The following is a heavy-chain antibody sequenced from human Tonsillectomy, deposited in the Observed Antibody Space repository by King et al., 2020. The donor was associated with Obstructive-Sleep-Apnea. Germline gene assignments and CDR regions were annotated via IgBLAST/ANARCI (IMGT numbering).Heavy chain of an antibody. V-gene: IGHV3-33*01. CDR2: IWYDGSNK. D-gene: IGHD6-19*01. Sequence: VQLVESGGGVVQPGRSLRLSCAASGFTFSSYGMHWVRQAPGKGLEWVAVIWYDGSNKYYADSVKGRFTISRDNSKNTLYLQMNSLRAEDTAVYYCARPKVAGSYYYYGMDVWGQGTTVTVSS. J-gene: IGHJ6*02. CDR1: GFTFSSYG. CDR3: ARPKVAGSYYYYGMDV.